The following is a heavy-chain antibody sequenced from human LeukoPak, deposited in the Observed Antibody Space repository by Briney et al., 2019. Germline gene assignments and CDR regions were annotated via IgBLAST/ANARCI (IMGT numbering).Heavy chain of an antibody. Sequence: GEPLRTSGKGSGYRFATYWISWVRQLPGKGLEWVGRIDPSDSYTNYSPSFQGHVTISADKSISTAYLQWSSLKASDTAIYYCARGGYYYGYDYWGQGTLVTVSS. CDR2: IDPSDSYT. V-gene: IGHV5-10-1*01. CDR1: GYRFATYW. J-gene: IGHJ4*02. CDR3: ARGGYYYGYDY. D-gene: IGHD3-10*01.